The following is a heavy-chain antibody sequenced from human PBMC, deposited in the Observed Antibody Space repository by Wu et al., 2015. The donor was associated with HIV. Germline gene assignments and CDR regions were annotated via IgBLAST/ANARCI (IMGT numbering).Heavy chain of an antibody. CDR3: AKTKELTNGKGIMSFDI. V-gene: IGHV1-2*02. CDR2: INPNSGGT. D-gene: IGHD4/OR15-4a*01. Sequence: QVQLVQSGAEVKKVGASVKVSCQASGYTFSDYYINWLRQAPGQGLEWMGWINPNSGGTHFAQKFQARVTVTRDTSVTTVYMEMTSLISDDTAVYYCAKTKELTNGKGIMSFDIVGPRDNGHRLF. CDR1: GYTFSDYY. J-gene: IGHJ3*02.